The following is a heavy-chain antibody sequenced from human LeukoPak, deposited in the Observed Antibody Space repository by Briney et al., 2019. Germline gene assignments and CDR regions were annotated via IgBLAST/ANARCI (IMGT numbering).Heavy chain of an antibody. V-gene: IGHV3-23*01. Sequence: GGFLRLSCAASGFTFSSYAMSWVRQAPGKGLEWVSAISGSGGSTYYADSVKGRFTISRDNSKNTLYLQMNSLRAEDTAVYYCAKDADILTGYYTYDYWGQGTLVTVSS. CDR3: AKDADILTGYYTYDY. CDR2: ISGSGGST. CDR1: GFTFSSYA. J-gene: IGHJ4*02. D-gene: IGHD3-9*01.